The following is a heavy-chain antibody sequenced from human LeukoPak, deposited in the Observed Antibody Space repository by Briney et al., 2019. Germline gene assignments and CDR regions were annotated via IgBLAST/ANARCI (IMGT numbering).Heavy chain of an antibody. V-gene: IGHV1-18*01. D-gene: IGHD3-22*01. CDR2: ISTYNGHT. J-gene: IGHJ3*02. Sequence: ASAKVSCKASGYTFTNYGINWVRQAPGQGLEWMGWISTYNGHTNYAQKLQGRVTMTTDTSTSTAYMELRSLRSDDTAVYYCARDLHRRYYYDSSGYYHFDIWGQGTMVTVSS. CDR1: GYTFTNYG. CDR3: ARDLHRRYYYDSSGYYHFDI.